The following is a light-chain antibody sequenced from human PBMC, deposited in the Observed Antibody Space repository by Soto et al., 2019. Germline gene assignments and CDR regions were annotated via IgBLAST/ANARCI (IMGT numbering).Light chain of an antibody. J-gene: IGKJ2*01. CDR3: QQYDSYSYT. V-gene: IGKV1-5*01. Sequence: IQMTQSPSTLSASVGDRVTITCRASQTIGNWLAWYQQKTGKAPKLLIYDASSLERGVPSRFSGSRSGTEFTLTISSRQPDDFATYYCQQYDSYSYTCGQGTKLEIK. CDR1: QTIGNW. CDR2: DAS.